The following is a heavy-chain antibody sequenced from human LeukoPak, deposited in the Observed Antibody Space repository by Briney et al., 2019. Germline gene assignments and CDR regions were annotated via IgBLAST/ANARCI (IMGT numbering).Heavy chain of an antibody. CDR2: ILYDGSNK. V-gene: IGHV3-33*01. D-gene: IGHD2-21*02. J-gene: IGHJ4*02. CDR3: ARGTFCGGGDCYFFDF. Sequence: PGRSLRLSCSAAGFTFSTYAMHWVRQAPGRGVEWVAVILYDGSNKYYADSVKGQFTISRDNSKNTLYLQRNSLRAKDTAVFYCARGTFCGGGDCYFFDFWGQGTLVTVSS. CDR1: GFTFSTYA.